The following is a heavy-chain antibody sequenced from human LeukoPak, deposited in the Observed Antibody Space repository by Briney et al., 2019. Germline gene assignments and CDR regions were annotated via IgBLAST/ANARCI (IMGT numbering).Heavy chain of an antibody. CDR1: GDSISGYS. CDR3: ARDRVVTATINWFDP. Sequence: SETLSLTCTVSGDSISGYSWSWIRQPPGKGLEWIGFIYYSGDTKYNPSLKSRVTISVDTSKNQFSLKLSSVTAADTAVYYCARDRVVTATINWFDPWGQGTLVTVSS. D-gene: IGHD2-21*02. J-gene: IGHJ5*02. CDR2: IYYSGDT. V-gene: IGHV4-59*12.